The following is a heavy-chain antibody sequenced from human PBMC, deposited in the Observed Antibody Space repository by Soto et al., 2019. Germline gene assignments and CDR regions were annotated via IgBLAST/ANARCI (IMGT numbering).Heavy chain of an antibody. D-gene: IGHD3-22*01. Sequence: GASVKVSCKASGGTFSSYAISWVRQAPGQGLGWMGGIIPIFGTANYAQKFQGRVTITADESTSTAYMELSSLRSEDTAVYYCARVFVPNYYYDSSGSLGPFDWFDPWGQGTLVTVSS. J-gene: IGHJ5*02. CDR1: GGTFSSYA. CDR3: ARVFVPNYYYDSSGSLGPFDWFDP. V-gene: IGHV1-69*13. CDR2: IIPIFGTA.